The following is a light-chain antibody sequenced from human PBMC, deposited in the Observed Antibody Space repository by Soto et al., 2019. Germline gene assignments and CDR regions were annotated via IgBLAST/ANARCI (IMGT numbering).Light chain of an antibody. CDR2: GAS. CDR3: QQQGTSPYT. CDR1: QSLRSSY. V-gene: IGKV3-20*01. Sequence: EVVLTQSPNTLSLSPGERATLSCWASQSLRSSYLAWYQRKPGQAPRLLMFGASRRATGIPDRFNGRGSGTDFILTISRLEPEDVAVYYCQQQGTSPYTFGQGTVLEIK. J-gene: IGKJ2*01.